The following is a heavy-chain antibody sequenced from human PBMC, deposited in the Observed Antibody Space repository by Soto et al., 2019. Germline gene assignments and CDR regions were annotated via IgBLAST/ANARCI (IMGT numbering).Heavy chain of an antibody. J-gene: IGHJ4*02. Sequence: QVQLVQSGAEVKKPGASVKVSCKGSGYTFASHGISWVRQAPGQGLEWMGWISADNSNRNYAEKFQGRVTMTTDTSTSTAYLEVRSLRSDDTAVYYCARDAWHQCPGDYWGQGTLVTVSS. CDR3: ARDAWHQCPGDY. V-gene: IGHV1-18*01. D-gene: IGHD2-2*01. CDR2: ISADNSNR. CDR1: GYTFASHG.